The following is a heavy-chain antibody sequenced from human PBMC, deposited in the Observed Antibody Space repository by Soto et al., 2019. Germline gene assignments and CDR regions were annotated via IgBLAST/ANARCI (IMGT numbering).Heavy chain of an antibody. Sequence: EVQLLESGGGLVQPGGSLRLSCAACGFTFSSYAMSWVRQAPGEGLEWVSAISVGTSSTYYADSVKGRFTISRDNSKNTLYLQMTSLRAADPPVYYCANERWAAPSTPTPHYWAPTTLVTVSS. D-gene: IGHD6-13*01. V-gene: IGHV3-23*01. J-gene: IGHJ4*02. CDR1: GFTFSSYA. CDR2: ISVGTSST. CDR3: ANERWAAPSTPTPHY.